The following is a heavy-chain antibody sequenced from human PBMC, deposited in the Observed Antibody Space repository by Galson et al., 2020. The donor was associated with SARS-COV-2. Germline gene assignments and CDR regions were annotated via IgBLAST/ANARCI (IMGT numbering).Heavy chain of an antibody. V-gene: IGHV3-15*01. D-gene: IGHD3-22*01. Sequence: GGSMRLSCAASGFTFSKAWMSWVRQAPGKGLEWVGRIKSKTDGGTTDYAAPVKGRFTISRDDSKNTLYLQMNSLKTEDTAVYYCTTGESSYDSSGYLFDYWGQGTLVTVSS. CDR3: TTGESSYDSSGYLFDY. J-gene: IGHJ4*02. CDR1: GFTFSKAW. CDR2: IKSKTDGGTT.